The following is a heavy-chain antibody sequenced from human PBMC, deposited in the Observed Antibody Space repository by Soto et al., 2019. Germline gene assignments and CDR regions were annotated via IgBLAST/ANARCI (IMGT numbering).Heavy chain of an antibody. Sequence: EVQLVQSGAEVKKPGESLRISCKGSGYSFTSYWISWVRQMPGKGLEWMGRIDPSDSYTNYSPSFQGHVTISADKSIRPTYQQWSSLKAADTAMYYCARLQAAAGDNDLTFDYWGQGTLVTVSS. CDR1: GYSFTSYW. V-gene: IGHV5-10-1*01. CDR3: ARLQAAAGDNDLTFDY. CDR2: IDPSDSYT. D-gene: IGHD6-13*01. J-gene: IGHJ4*02.